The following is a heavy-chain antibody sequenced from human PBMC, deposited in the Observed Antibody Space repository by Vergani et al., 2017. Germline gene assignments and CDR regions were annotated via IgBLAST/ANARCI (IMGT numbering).Heavy chain of an antibody. J-gene: IGHJ4*02. CDR2: IHTGGST. CDR1: GESIRSGSHY. Sequence: QVKLQESGPGLLKPSQTLSLTCTVSGESIRSGSHYWSWIRQPAGEGPEWIGHIHTGGSTDPNPAFKSRVSISLDTSKSQFALKLNSVTVADTAVDYCSRSRPYCTSGSCTAVWGQGTLVTVSS. D-gene: IGHD2-15*01. CDR3: SRSRPYCTSGSCTAV. V-gene: IGHV4-61*02.